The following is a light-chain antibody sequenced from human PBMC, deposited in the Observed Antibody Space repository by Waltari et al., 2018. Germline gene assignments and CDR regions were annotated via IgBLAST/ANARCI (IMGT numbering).Light chain of an antibody. J-gene: IGLJ1*01. Sequence: QSALTQPASVSGSPGQSITISCTGTSSDVGNYKYVSWYQQNPGKAPKLSIYDVSNRPAGVSYRFSGSKSGNTASLTISGLQAEDEADYYCSSYTSSSSFVFGSGTTVTVL. CDR3: SSYTSSSSFV. CDR1: SSDVGNYKY. CDR2: DVS. V-gene: IGLV2-14*03.